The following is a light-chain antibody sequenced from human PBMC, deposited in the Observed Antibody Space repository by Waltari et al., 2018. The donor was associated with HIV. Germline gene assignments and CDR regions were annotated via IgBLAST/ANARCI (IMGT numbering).Light chain of an antibody. CDR1: SSDVGSYDY. Sequence: QSALTQPASVSGSPGKSITISCTGSSSDVGSYDYVSWYQQHPGKAPKLMIYEVINRPSGVSNRFSGSKSGNTASLTISGLQAEDEAEYYCSSYTSSTTLLFGGGTKVTVL. J-gene: IGLJ2*01. CDR2: EVI. CDR3: SSYTSSTTLL. V-gene: IGLV2-14*01.